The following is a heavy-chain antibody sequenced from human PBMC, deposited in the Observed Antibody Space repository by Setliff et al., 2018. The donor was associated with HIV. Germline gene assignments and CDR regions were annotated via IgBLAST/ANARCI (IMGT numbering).Heavy chain of an antibody. Sequence: PSETLSLTCSVSGASITSGSYYWSWIRQPAEKGLEWIGHIYTSGSTNYNPSLKSRVTISLDTSRNHFSLKLSSVTAAGTAVYYCAREKGQKNWNYGPYFNYMDVWGKGTTVTVFS. D-gene: IGHD1-7*01. CDR3: AREKGQKNWNYGPYFNYMDV. V-gene: IGHV4-61*09. CDR1: GASITSGSYY. J-gene: IGHJ6*03. CDR2: IYTSGST.